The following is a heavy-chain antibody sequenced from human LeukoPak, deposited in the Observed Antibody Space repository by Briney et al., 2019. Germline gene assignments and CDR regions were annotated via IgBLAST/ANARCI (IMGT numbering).Heavy chain of an antibody. CDR2: IYHSGST. Sequence: SETLSLTCTLSGYSISSGYYWGWIRPPPGKGMEWIGGIYHSGSTYYNPSLKSRVTISVYTSKNQFSLKLSSVTAADTAVYYCARGTRGLEWLANDAFDIWGQGTMVTVSS. J-gene: IGHJ3*02. V-gene: IGHV4-38-2*02. CDR1: GYSISSGYY. CDR3: ARGTRGLEWLANDAFDI. D-gene: IGHD3-3*01.